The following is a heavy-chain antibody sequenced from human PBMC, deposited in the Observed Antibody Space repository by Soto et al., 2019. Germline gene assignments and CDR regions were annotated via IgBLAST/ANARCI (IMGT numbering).Heavy chain of an antibody. D-gene: IGHD3-16*02. CDR3: ARDVSYYFDY. Sequence: QVQLVESGGGVVQPGRSLRLSCAASGFTFSSYGMHWVRQAPGKGLEWVAVIWYDGSNKYYADSVKGRFTISRDNSKYTLYLQMNSLRAEDTAVYYCARDVSYYFDYWGQGTLVTVSS. CDR2: IWYDGSNK. J-gene: IGHJ4*02. V-gene: IGHV3-33*01. CDR1: GFTFSSYG.